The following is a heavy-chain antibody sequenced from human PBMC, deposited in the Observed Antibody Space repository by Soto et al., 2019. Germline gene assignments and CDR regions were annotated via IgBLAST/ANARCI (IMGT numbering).Heavy chain of an antibody. V-gene: IGHV3-64D*06. J-gene: IGHJ3*02. CDR2: ISSNGGST. D-gene: IGHD5-12*01. Sequence: PGGSLRLSCAASGFTFSSSAMHWVRQAPGKGLEYVSAISSNGGSTYYADSVKGRFTISRDNSKNTPYLQMSSLRAEDTAVYYCVKDFGGVEMATITAFDIWGQGTMVTVSS. CDR1: GFTFSSSA. CDR3: VKDFGGVEMATITAFDI.